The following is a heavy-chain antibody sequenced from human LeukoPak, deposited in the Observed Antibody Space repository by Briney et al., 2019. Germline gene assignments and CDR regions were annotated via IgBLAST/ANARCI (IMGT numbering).Heavy chain of an antibody. CDR1: GGSINYYY. Sequence: SETLSLTCTVSGGSINYYYWSWIRQPPGKGLEWIGYIYYSGSTNYNPSLKSRVTISVDTSKNQFSLKLSSVTAADTAVYYCASPRSYYDSSGYYISWGQGTLVTVSS. D-gene: IGHD3-22*01. CDR3: ASPRSYYDSSGYYIS. V-gene: IGHV4-59*01. J-gene: IGHJ5*02. CDR2: IYYSGST.